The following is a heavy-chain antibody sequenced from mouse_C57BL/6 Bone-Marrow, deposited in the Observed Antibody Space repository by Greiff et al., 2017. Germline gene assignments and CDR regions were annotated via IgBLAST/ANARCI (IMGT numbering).Heavy chain of an antibody. CDR2: IRLKSDNYAT. Sequence: EVNLVESGGGFVQPGGSMKLSCVASGFTFSNYWMNWVRQSPEEGLEWVAQIRLKSDNYATHYAESVKGRFTISRDDSKSSVYLQMNNLRADGTGIYYCTEGAWFAYWGQGTLVTVSA. CDR1: GFTFSNYW. J-gene: IGHJ3*01. V-gene: IGHV6-3*01. CDR3: TEGAWFAY.